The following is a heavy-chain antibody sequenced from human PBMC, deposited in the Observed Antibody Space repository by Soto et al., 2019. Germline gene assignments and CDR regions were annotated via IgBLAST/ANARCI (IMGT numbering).Heavy chain of an antibody. V-gene: IGHV3-9*01. D-gene: IGHD5-18*01. Sequence: EVQLVESGGGLVQPGRSLRLSCAASGFTFDDYAMHLVRQAPGKGLERVSGISWNSGSIGYADYVKRRFTISRDNAKNTLYLQMNSLRAENTAYYYCAKDTHPHTATYGIYVWGKGTTVTVSS. CDR3: AKDTHPHTATYGIYV. CDR1: GFTFDDYA. J-gene: IGHJ6*04. CDR2: ISWNSGSI.